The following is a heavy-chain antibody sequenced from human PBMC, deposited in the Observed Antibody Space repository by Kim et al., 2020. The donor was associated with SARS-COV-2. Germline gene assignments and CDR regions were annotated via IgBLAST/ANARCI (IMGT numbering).Heavy chain of an antibody. Sequence: SQTLSLTCAISEDSVSSNSAAWHWIRQSPSRGLEWLGRTYYRSKWYDDYALSVKGRITISADTSKNQFSLQLNSVTPEDTAVYYCARDASYSNYFHYGMDVWGQGTAVTVSS. J-gene: IGHJ6*02. CDR2: TYYRSKWYD. CDR1: EDSVSSNSAA. D-gene: IGHD4-4*01. V-gene: IGHV6-1*01. CDR3: ARDASYSNYFHYGMDV.